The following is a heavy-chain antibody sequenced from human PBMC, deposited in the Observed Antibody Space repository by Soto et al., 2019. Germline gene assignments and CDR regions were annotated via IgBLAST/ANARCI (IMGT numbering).Heavy chain of an antibody. Sequence: QVQLQQWGAGLLKPSETLSLTCAVYGGSFSGYYWSWIRQPPGKGLQWIGEINHSGSTNYNPSLKSRVTXXVXTXXNQFSLKLSSVTAADTAVFYCARVPYSSSWYYIDYWGQGSLVTVSS. CDR3: ARVPYSSSWYYIDY. J-gene: IGHJ4*02. CDR1: GGSFSGYY. D-gene: IGHD6-13*01. CDR2: INHSGST. V-gene: IGHV4-34*01.